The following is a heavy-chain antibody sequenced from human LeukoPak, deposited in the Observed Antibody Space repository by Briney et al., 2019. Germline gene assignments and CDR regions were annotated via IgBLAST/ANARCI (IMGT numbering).Heavy chain of an antibody. CDR2: IIPIFGTA. D-gene: IGHD3-22*01. Sequence: SVKVSCKPSGGTFSSYAISWVRQAPGQGLEWMGRIIPIFGTANYAQKFQGRVTITTDESTSTAYMELSSLRSEDTAVYYCASYDSSGTKGAFDIWGQGTMVTVSS. CDR3: ASYDSSGTKGAFDI. V-gene: IGHV1-69*05. CDR1: GGTFSSYA. J-gene: IGHJ3*02.